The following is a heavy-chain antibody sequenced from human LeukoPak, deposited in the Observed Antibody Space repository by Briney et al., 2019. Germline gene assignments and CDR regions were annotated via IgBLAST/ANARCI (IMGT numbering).Heavy chain of an antibody. Sequence: SETLSHTCTVSGGSISSYYWSWIRQPPGKGLEWIGYIYYSGSTNYNPSLKSRVTTSVDTSKNQFSLELSSVTAADTAVYYCARGPIGSSWFEYFQHWGQGTLVTVSS. CDR1: GGSISSYY. CDR3: ARGPIGSSWFEYFQH. D-gene: IGHD6-13*01. J-gene: IGHJ1*01. V-gene: IGHV4-59*08. CDR2: IYYSGST.